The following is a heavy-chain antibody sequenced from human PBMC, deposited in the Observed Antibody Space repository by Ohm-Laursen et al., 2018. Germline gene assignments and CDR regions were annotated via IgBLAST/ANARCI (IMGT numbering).Heavy chain of an antibody. CDR3: ARRDITKAFNI. V-gene: IGHV4-4*07. J-gene: IGHJ3*02. D-gene: IGHD2-21*02. Sequence: TLSLTCSVSGGSISGYYWSWIRQTAGKGLEWIGRIHSSGSTNYNPSLQSRVTMSEDTSKNQFSLRLSSVTAADTAVHFCARRDITKAFNIWGQGTLVTVSS. CDR2: IHSSGST. CDR1: GGSISGYY.